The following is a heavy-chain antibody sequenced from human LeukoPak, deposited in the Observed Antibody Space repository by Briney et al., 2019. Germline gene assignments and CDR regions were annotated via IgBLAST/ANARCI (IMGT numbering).Heavy chain of an antibody. V-gene: IGHV3-23*01. D-gene: IGHD5-24*01. CDR3: AKGRSSRYYYYMDV. CDR1: GFTFSSYA. Sequence: PGGSLRLSCAASGFTFSSYAMSWVRQAPGKGLEWVSAISGSGGSTYYADSVKGRFTISRDNSKNTLYLQMNSLRAEDTAVYYCAKGRSSRYYYYMDVWGKGTTVTVSS. J-gene: IGHJ6*03. CDR2: ISGSGGST.